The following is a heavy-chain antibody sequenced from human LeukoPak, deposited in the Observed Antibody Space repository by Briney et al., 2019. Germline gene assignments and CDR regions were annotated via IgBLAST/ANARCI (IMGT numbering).Heavy chain of an antibody. CDR1: GYTFTSYG. D-gene: IGHD3-10*01. V-gene: IGHV1-18*01. Sequence: ASVKVSCKASGYTFTSYGISWVRQAPGQGLEWMGWISAYNGNTNYAQKLQGRVTMTTDTSTSTAYMELRSLGSDDTAVYYCARGRVRGVILDDAFDIWGQGTMVTVSS. J-gene: IGHJ3*02. CDR2: ISAYNGNT. CDR3: ARGRVRGVILDDAFDI.